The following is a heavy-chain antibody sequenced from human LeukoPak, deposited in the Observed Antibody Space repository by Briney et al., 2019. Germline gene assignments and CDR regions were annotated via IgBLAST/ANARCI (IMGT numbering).Heavy chain of an antibody. CDR3: ARSGRGGAFDI. J-gene: IGHJ3*02. D-gene: IGHD1-26*01. V-gene: IGHV3-30*02. CDR1: GFTFSYYG. Sequence: TGGSLRLSCAASGFTFSYYGMHWVRQPPGKGLEWVAFIRYTASDKYYADSVKGRFTISGDNAKNTQYLQMNSLRADDTAVYYCARSGRGGAFDIWGQGTMVTVSS. CDR2: IRYTASDK.